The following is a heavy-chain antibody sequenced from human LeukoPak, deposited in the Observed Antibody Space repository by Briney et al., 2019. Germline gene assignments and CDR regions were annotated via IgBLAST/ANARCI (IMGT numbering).Heavy chain of an antibody. Sequence: PGGSLRLSCAASGFTFSDYYMSWIRQAPGKGLEWVSYISSSGSTIYYADSVKGRFTISRDNAKISLYLQMNSLRAEDTAVYYCARDRTADSDAFDIWGQGTMVTVSS. CDR2: ISSSGSTI. CDR3: ARDRTADSDAFDI. J-gene: IGHJ3*02. CDR1: GFTFSDYY. D-gene: IGHD1-1*01. V-gene: IGHV3-11*01.